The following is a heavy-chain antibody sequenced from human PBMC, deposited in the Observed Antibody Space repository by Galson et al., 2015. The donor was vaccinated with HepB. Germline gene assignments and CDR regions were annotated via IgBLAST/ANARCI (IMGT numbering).Heavy chain of an antibody. Sequence: SLRLSCAASGFTFSGYGMHWVRQAPGKGLEWVAFMWYDGGNKYYADSVKGRFTISRDNSRNTLYLQMSSLRAEDTAVYYCARPDYGGNGNYMEVWGKGTTVTVSS. J-gene: IGHJ6*03. CDR2: MWYDGGNK. D-gene: IGHD4-23*01. CDR1: GFTFSGYG. V-gene: IGHV3-33*01. CDR3: ARPDYGGNGNYMEV.